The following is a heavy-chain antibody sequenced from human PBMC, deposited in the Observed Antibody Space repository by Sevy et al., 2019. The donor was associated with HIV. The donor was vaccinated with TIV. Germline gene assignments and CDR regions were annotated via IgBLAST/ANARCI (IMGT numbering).Heavy chain of an antibody. J-gene: IGHJ4*02. D-gene: IGHD1-26*01. CDR1: GFTFTSYA. Sequence: GGSLRLSCPVSGFTFTSYAMSWVRQAPGRGLERVSTISNSGSNTHYADSVKGRFTISRDNPKNTLYLEMNSLRAEDTAIYYCATDVGPIMFDYWGQGTLVTVSS. V-gene: IGHV3-23*01. CDR3: ATDVGPIMFDY. CDR2: ISNSGSNT.